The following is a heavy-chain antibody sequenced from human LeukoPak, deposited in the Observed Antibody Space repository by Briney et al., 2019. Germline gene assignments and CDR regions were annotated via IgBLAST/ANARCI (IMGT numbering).Heavy chain of an antibody. CDR1: GFTFSSYG. J-gene: IGHJ3*02. D-gene: IGHD5/OR15-5a*01. V-gene: IGHV3-30*02. CDR2: IWYDGSNK. CDR3: AKQGPGSRGAFDI. Sequence: GGSLRLSCAASGFTFSSYGMHWVRQAPGKGLEWVAVIWYDGSNKYYADSVKGRFTISRDNSKNTLYLQMNSLRAEDTAVYYCAKQGPGSRGAFDIWGQGTMVTVSS.